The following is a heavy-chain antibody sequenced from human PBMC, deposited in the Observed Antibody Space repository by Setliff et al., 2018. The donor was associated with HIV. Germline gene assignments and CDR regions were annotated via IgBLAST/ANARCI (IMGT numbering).Heavy chain of an antibody. CDR3: ARPLTRPYNFWGDAFAI. Sequence: PSETLSLTCDVSGGSSSSGSYFWGWVRQSPGKGLEWIASFYYSGSTSYNPSLRSRATISVDTSKIQFSLKSTSVTAADSAVYYCARPLTRPYNFWGDAFAIWGQGTMVTVSS. CDR2: FYYSGST. D-gene: IGHD3-3*01. CDR1: GGSSSSGSYF. V-gene: IGHV4-39*01. J-gene: IGHJ3*02.